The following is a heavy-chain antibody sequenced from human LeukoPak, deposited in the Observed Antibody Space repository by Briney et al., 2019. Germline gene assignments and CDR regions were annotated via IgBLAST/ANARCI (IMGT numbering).Heavy chain of an antibody. CDR2: ISSSSYI. Sequence: GGSLRLSCAASGFTFSSYSMNWVRQAPGKGLEWVSSISSSSYIYYADSVKGRFTISRDNSKNTLYLQMNSLRDEDTAVYYCAKDLYPLSSGYLFDYWGQGTLVTVSS. CDR1: GFTFSSYS. D-gene: IGHD3-22*01. J-gene: IGHJ4*02. V-gene: IGHV3-21*04. CDR3: AKDLYPLSSGYLFDY.